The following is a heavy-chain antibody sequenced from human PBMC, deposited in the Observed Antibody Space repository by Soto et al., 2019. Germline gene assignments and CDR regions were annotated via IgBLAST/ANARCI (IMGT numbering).Heavy chain of an antibody. CDR2: ISGSGGST. D-gene: IGHD2-2*01. V-gene: IGHV3-23*01. CDR3: AKRAYCSSTSCYGEFDY. J-gene: IGHJ4*02. Sequence: GGSLRLSCAASGFTFSSYAMSWVRQAPGKGLEWVSAISGSGGSTYYADSVEGRFTISRDNSKNTLYLQMNSRRAEDTAVYYCAKRAYCSSTSCYGEFDYWGQGTLVTVSS. CDR1: GFTFSSYA.